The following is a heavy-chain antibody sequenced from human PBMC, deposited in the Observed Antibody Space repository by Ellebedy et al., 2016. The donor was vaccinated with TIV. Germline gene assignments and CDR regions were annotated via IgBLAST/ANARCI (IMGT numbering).Heavy chain of an antibody. V-gene: IGHV1-69*06. J-gene: IGHJ5*02. CDR2: IIPIFGTA. CDR1: GYTSTGYY. CDR3: ARSEATYYYDSSDFDP. D-gene: IGHD3-22*01. Sequence: SVKVSCXASGYTSTGYYMHWVRQAPGQGLEWMGGIIPIFGTANYAQKFQGRVTITADKSTSTAYMELSSLRSEDTAVYYCARSEATYYYDSSDFDPWGQGTLVTVSS.